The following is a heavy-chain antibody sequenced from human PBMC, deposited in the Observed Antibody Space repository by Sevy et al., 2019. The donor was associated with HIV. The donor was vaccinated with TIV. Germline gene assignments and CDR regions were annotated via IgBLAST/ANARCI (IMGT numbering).Heavy chain of an antibody. CDR2: IKSKTDGGTT. CDR3: TTGFEYYYGSGNLS. V-gene: IGHV3-15*01. J-gene: IGHJ5*02. CDR1: GFTFSNAW. D-gene: IGHD3-10*01. Sequence: GGSLRLSCAASGFTFSNAWMSWVRQAPGKGLEWVGRIKSKTDGGTTDYAAPVKGRFTISSDDSKNTLYLQMNSLKNEDTAVYYCTTGFEYYYGSGNLSWGQGTLVTVSS.